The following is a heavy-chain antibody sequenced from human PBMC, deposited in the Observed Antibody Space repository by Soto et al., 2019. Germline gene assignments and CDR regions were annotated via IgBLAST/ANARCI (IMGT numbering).Heavy chain of an antibody. CDR2: VGATGSNI. D-gene: IGHD4-17*01. CDR3: AKDPNGDYIGGFDM. CDR1: GFTFTRYA. V-gene: IGHV3-23*01. J-gene: IGHJ3*02. Sequence: PGGSLRLSCAASGFTFTRYAMSWVRQAPGKGLKWVSGVGATGSNIHYADSVRGRFTNSRDISKNTLYLQMNSLRGDDTAVYYCAKDPNGDYIGGFDMLGQGTMVTVSS.